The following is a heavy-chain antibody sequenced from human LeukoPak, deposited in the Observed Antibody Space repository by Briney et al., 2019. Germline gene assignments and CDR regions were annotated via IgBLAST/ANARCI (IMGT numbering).Heavy chain of an antibody. CDR1: GFTFSDFY. CDR3: ARDRAGSGNYYNNPHGLDV. CDR2: LSSGSRYT. D-gene: IGHD3-10*01. Sequence: GGSLRLSCAASGFTFSDFYMTWVRQAPGKGLEWLSYLSSGSRYTLYADSVKGRFTVSRDDAQNSLYLEMNSLGAEDTAVYYCARDRAGSGNYYNNPHGLDVWGQGTTVSVSS. V-gene: IGHV3-11*05. J-gene: IGHJ6*02.